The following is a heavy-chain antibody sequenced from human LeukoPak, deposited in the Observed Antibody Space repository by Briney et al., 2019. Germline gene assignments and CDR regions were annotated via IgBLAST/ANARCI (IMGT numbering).Heavy chain of an antibody. V-gene: IGHV1-69*06. CDR1: GGTFSSYA. D-gene: IGHD2-15*01. J-gene: IGHJ4*02. CDR3: ARGRYCSGGSCYPEDY. Sequence: SVKVSCKASGGTFSSYAISWVRQAPGQGLEWMGGIIPIFSTANYAQKFQGRVTIAADKSTSTAYMELSSLRSEDTAVYYCARGRYCSGGSCYPEDYWGQGTLVTVSS. CDR2: IIPIFSTA.